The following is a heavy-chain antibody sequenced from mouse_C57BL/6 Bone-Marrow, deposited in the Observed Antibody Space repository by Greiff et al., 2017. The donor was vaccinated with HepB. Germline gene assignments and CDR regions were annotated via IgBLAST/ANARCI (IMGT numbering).Heavy chain of an antibody. J-gene: IGHJ1*03. D-gene: IGHD2-2*01. CDR2: IDPSDSYT. V-gene: IGHV1-50*01. CDR1: GYTFTSYW. CDR3: AREVVTTGWYFDV. Sequence: QVQLQQPGAELVKPGASVKLSCKASGYTFTSYWMQWVKQRPGQGLEWIGEIDPSDSYTNYNQKFKGKATLTVDTSSSTAYMQLSGLTSEDSAVYYCAREVVTTGWYFDVWGTGTTVTVSS.